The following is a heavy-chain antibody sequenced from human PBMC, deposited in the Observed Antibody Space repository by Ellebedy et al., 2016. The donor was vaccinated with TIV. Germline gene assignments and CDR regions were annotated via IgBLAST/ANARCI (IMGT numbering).Heavy chain of an antibody. J-gene: IGHJ4*02. CDR2: IKNKANSNTR. CDR3: TRFPTYGGTDY. Sequence: GGSLRLSCAASGFTFSDHYMDWVRQAPGKGLEWVGRIKNKANSNTREYAASVKGRFTISRDDSKNSLYLQMNSLKTEDTAVYYCTRFPTYGGTDYWGQGTLVTVSS. V-gene: IGHV3-72*01. D-gene: IGHD3-16*01. CDR1: GFTFSDHY.